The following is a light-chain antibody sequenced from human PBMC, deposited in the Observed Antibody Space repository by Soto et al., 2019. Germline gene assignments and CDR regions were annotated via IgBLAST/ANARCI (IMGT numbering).Light chain of an antibody. CDR3: SSYTSSSTLYYV. J-gene: IGLJ1*01. V-gene: IGLV2-14*01. Sequence: QSELNQPPSASGSPGQSFTISCTGTSSDCFCYNYVSWYQQHPGKAPKLMIYEVSNRPSGVSNRFSGSKSGNTASLTISGLQAEDEADYYCSSYTSSSTLYYVFGTGTKVTVL. CDR1: SSDCFCYNY. CDR2: EVS.